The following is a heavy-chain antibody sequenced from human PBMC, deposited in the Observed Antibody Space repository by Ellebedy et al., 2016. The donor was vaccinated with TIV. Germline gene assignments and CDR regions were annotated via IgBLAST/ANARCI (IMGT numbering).Heavy chain of an antibody. CDR3: AKDRYYWSAMDY. Sequence: GESLKISCVVSGFSLSGNAMSWVRQAPGKGLEWVSGIGSDEATHYADYARGRFTISRDISTSTVYLLMGSLTTDDTALYYCAKDRYYWSAMDYWGQGTLVTVSS. V-gene: IGHV3-23*01. J-gene: IGHJ4*02. CDR2: IGSDEAT. CDR1: GFSLSGNA. D-gene: IGHD3-3*01.